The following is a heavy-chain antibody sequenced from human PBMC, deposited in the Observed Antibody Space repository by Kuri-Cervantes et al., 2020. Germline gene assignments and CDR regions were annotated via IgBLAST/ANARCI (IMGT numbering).Heavy chain of an antibody. J-gene: IGHJ3*02. D-gene: IGHD4-17*01. Sequence: GLLWRTPVSSRITLSYFCMNWVRQAPGKGMEWVSSISNSSSYIYYADSVKGRFTISRDNAKNSLYLQMNSLRAEDTAVYYCAKSPPYGDPERGAFDIWGQGTMVTVSS. CDR3: AKSPPYGDPERGAFDI. V-gene: IGHV3-21*04. CDR2: ISNSSSYI. CDR1: RITLSYFC.